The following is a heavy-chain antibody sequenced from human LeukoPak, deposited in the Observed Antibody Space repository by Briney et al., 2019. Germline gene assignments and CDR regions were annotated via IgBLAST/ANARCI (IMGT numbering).Heavy chain of an antibody. D-gene: IGHD3-16*01. CDR3: ARVGGRNGYYYYYMDV. CDR2: IYHSGST. V-gene: IGHV4-38-2*01. CDR1: GYSISSGYY. J-gene: IGHJ6*03. Sequence: SETLSLTCAVSGYSISSGYYWGWIRQPPGKGLEWIGSIYHSGSTYYNPSLKSRVTISVDTSKNQFSLKLSSVTAADTAVYYCARVGGRNGYYYYYMDVWGKGTTVTAS.